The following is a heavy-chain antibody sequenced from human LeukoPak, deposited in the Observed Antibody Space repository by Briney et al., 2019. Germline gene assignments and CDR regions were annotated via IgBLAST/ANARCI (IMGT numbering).Heavy chain of an antibody. J-gene: IGHJ4*02. CDR1: GGSISSGDYY. V-gene: IGHV4-30-4*08. Sequence: SQTLSLTCSVSGGSISSGDYYWSWIRQPPGKGLGWLGYIYYSGSTYYNPSLKSRVTISVDTSKNQFSLKLSSVTAADTAVYYCARGFLEWLPIDYWGQGTLVTVSS. D-gene: IGHD3-3*01. CDR2: IYYSGST. CDR3: ARGFLEWLPIDY.